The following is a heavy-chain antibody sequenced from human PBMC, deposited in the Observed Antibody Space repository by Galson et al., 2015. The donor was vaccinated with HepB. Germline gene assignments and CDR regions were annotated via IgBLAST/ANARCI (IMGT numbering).Heavy chain of an antibody. CDR2: IRSKIYGGTT. Sequence: SLRLSCATSGFSFRDYALSWVRRTPGKGLEWVGFIRSKIYGGTTHYAASVKGRFTISRDDSKSIAYLQMNSLKTEDTGIYYCSRDYCSGGSCDGGYWGQGTLVTVSS. J-gene: IGHJ4*02. CDR3: SRDYCSGGSCDGGY. V-gene: IGHV3-49*04. D-gene: IGHD2-15*01. CDR1: GFSFRDYA.